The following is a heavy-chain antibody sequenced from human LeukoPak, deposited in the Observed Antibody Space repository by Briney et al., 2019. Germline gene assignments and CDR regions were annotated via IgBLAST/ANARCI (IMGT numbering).Heavy chain of an antibody. J-gene: IGHJ4*02. CDR1: GGTFSSYA. D-gene: IGHD6-19*01. CDR2: IIPILGIA. CDR3: ARFVAGHIFVY. V-gene: IGHV1-69*04. Sequence: SVKVSCKASGGTFSSYAISWVRQAPGQGLEWKGRIIPILGIANYAQKFQGRVTITADKSTSTAYMERSSLRSEDTAVYYCARFVAGHIFVYWGQGTVVTVSS.